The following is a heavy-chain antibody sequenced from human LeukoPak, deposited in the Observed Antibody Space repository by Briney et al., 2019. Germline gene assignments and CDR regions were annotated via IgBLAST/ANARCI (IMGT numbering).Heavy chain of an antibody. J-gene: IGHJ4*02. CDR2: ITWNGGIT. Sequence: GGSLRLSCAASGFPFDNYGMAWVRQAPGKGLEWVSGITWNGGITAYAGSVKGRFTISRDNAKNSLYLQMNSLRAEDTALYYCARDGPVAGVELDQWGQGTLVTVSS. V-gene: IGHV3-20*04. CDR3: ARDGPVAGVELDQ. CDR1: GFPFDNYG. D-gene: IGHD6-19*01.